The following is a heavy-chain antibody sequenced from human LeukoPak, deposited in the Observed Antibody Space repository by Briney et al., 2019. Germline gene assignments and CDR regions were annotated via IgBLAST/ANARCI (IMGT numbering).Heavy chain of an antibody. D-gene: IGHD5-24*01. V-gene: IGHV3-48*01. CDR2: ISSSSSTI. CDR3: AKSGDGSCFDY. CDR1: GFTFSSYS. J-gene: IGHJ4*02. Sequence: GGSLRLSCAASGFTFSSYSMNWVRQAPGKGLEWVSYISSSSSTIYYADSVKGRFTISRDNAKNSLYLQMNSLRAEDTAVYYCAKSGDGSCFDYWGQGTLVTVSS.